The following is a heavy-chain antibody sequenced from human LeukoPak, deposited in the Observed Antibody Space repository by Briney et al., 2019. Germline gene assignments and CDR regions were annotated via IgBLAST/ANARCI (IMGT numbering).Heavy chain of an antibody. Sequence: GGSLRLSCAASGFTFDDYTMHWGRQASGKGLGWVSLISWDGGSTYYADSVKGRFTISRDNSKNSLYLQMNSLRTEDTALHYCAKNLLAISAADIDYYYGMDVWGQGTSVTVSS. CDR1: GFTFDDYT. D-gene: IGHD6-13*01. V-gene: IGHV3-43*01. CDR2: ISWDGGST. CDR3: AKNLLAISAADIDYYYGMDV. J-gene: IGHJ6*02.